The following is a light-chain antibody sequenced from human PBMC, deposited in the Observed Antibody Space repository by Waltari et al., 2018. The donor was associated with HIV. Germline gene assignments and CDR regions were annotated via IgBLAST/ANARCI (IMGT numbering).Light chain of an antibody. Sequence: DIVLTQSPDAWAVSLGERATSRCRSSSTVLSPSNNQSYLVWYQQKSRQAPKLIIKWGSDRQSGVPDRFRGSGSGTDFSLTISSLETEDAAVYYCQQFYGAPLSFGQGTRVEVK. J-gene: IGKJ5*01. CDR1: STVLSPSNNQSY. V-gene: IGKV4-1*01. CDR2: WGS. CDR3: QQFYGAPLS.